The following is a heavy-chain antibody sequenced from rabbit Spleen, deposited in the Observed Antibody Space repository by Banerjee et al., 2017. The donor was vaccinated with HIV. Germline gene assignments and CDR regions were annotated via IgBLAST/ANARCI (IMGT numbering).Heavy chain of an antibody. CDR3: ARDLVAVIGWNFNL. CDR2: INAVTGKA. J-gene: IGHJ4*01. V-gene: IGHV1S45*01. Sequence: QEQLLESGGGLVKPEGSLKLSCTASGFSFSNKAVMCWVRQAPGKGLEWIACINAVTGKAVYASWAKGRFTFSKTSSTTVTLQMTSLTAADTATYFCARDLVAVIGWNFNLWGPGTLVTVS. D-gene: IGHD1-1*01. CDR1: GFSFSNKAV.